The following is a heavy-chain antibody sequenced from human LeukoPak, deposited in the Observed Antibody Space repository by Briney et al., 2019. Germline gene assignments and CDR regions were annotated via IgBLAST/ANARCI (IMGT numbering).Heavy chain of an antibody. D-gene: IGHD5-12*01. CDR2: ISYDGSNK. CDR3: AKAAYVLRFRGFDP. CDR1: GFTFSSYG. V-gene: IGHV3-30*18. Sequence: PGGSLRLSCAASGFTFSSYGMHWVRQAPGKGLEWVAVISYDGSNKYYADSVKGRFTISRDNSKNTLYLQTNSLRAEDTAVYYCAKAAYVLRFRGFDPWGQGTLVTVSS. J-gene: IGHJ5*02.